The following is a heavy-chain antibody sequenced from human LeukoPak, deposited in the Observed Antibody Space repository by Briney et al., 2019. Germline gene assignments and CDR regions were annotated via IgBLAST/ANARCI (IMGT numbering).Heavy chain of an antibody. V-gene: IGHV4-30-2*01. D-gene: IGHD4-17*01. Sequence: SETLSLTCAVSGGSISSGGYSWSWIRQRPEKGLEWIGYIYHSGSTYYNPSLKSRVTISVDRSKNQFSLKLSSVTAADTAVYYCARDQGGGGYGAYVDAFDIWGQGTMVTVSS. J-gene: IGHJ3*02. CDR2: IYHSGST. CDR1: GGSISSGGYS. CDR3: ARDQGGGGYGAYVDAFDI.